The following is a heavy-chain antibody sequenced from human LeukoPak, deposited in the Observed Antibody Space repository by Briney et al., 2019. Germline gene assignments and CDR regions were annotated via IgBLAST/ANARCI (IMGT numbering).Heavy chain of an antibody. Sequence: KAGGSLRLSCATSGLNLKDYNISWIRQAPGKGLEWVAYIGVIVTTQYYADYVQGRFTISRDNAKNLLYLQMNSLRADDTAVYYCGRSYYDSSGYGRVVDWGQGTLVTVSS. CDR3: GRSYYDSSGYGRVVD. V-gene: IGHV3-11*01. CDR1: GLNLKDYN. J-gene: IGHJ4*02. D-gene: IGHD3-22*01. CDR2: IGVIVTTQ.